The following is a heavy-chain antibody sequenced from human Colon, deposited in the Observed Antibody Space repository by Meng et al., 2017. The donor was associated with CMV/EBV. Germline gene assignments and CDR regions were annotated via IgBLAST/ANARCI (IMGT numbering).Heavy chain of an antibody. J-gene: IGHJ4*02. CDR1: GFNFGDDY. CDR3: ARAYDFWSGYSYYFDD. V-gene: IGHV1-2*02. CDR2: INPGSGGT. Sequence: ASVKVSCKASGFNFGDDYLHWVRQVPGQGPEWMGWINPGSGGTKYAQKFQGRVTMTSDRSTSTVYMELSRLRSDDTAVYYCARAYDFWSGYSYYFDDWGQGTLVTVSS. D-gene: IGHD3-3*01.